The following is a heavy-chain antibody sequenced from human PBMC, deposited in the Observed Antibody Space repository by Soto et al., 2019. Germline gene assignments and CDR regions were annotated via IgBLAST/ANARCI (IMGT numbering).Heavy chain of an antibody. CDR3: AREGRIPAYGMDV. V-gene: IGHV3-33*01. Sequence: QVQLVESGGGVVQPGRSLRLSCAASGFTFSSYGMHWVRQAPGKGLEWVAVIWYDGSNKYYADSVKGRFTISRDNSKNTLYLQMNSLRAEDTAVYYCAREGRIPAYGMDVWGQGTTVTVSS. J-gene: IGHJ6*02. CDR1: GFTFSSYG. CDR2: IWYDGSNK.